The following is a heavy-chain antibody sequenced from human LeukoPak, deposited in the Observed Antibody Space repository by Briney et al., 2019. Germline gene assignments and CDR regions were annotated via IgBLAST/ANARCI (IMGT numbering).Heavy chain of an antibody. CDR2: IIPILGIA. Sequence: SVKVSCKASGGTFISYAISWVRQAPGQGLEWMGRIIPILGIANYAQKFQGRVTITADKSTSTAYMELSSLRSEDTAVYYCARESRFSSSWYDRQRYFDYWGQGTLVTVSS. CDR3: ARESRFSSSWYDRQRYFDY. D-gene: IGHD6-13*01. CDR1: GGTFISYA. V-gene: IGHV1-69*04. J-gene: IGHJ4*02.